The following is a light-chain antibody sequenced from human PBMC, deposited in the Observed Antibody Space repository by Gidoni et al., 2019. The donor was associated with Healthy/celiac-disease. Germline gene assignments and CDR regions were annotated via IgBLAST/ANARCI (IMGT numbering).Light chain of an antibody. CDR1: QSVLYSSNNKNY. V-gene: IGKV4-1*01. J-gene: IGKJ1*01. Sequence: SVMTQSPASLAVSLGERATINCKSSQSVLYSSNNKNYLAWYQQKPGQPPKLLIYWASTRESGVPDRFSGSGSGTDFTLTISSLQAEDVAVYYCQQYYSTPQTFGQGTKVEIK. CDR3: QQYYSTPQT. CDR2: WAS.